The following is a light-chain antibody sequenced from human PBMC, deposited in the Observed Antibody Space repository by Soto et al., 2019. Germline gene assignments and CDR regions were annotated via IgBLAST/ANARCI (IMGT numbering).Light chain of an antibody. V-gene: IGKV3-15*01. Sequence: EIVMTQSPATLSVSPGERATLSCRASQSVNSNLAWYQQKPGQAPRLLISGASTRATGIPARFSGSGSETEFTLTFSSLQSEDFAVYFGQQYNNWWTFGQGTKVE. CDR2: GAS. CDR1: QSVNSN. CDR3: QQYNNWWT. J-gene: IGKJ1*01.